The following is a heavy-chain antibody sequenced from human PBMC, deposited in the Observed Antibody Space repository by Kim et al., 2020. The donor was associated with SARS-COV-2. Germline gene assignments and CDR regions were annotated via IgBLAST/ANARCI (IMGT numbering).Heavy chain of an antibody. D-gene: IGHD3-3*01. CDR2: ISGSGGST. V-gene: IGHV3-23*01. J-gene: IGHJ4*02. CDR3: AKGVWSGYYRERYYFDY. CDR1: GFTFSSYA. Sequence: GGSLRLSCAASGFTFSSYAMSWVRQAPGKGLEWVSAISGSGGSTYYADSVKGRFTISRDNSKNTLYLQMNSLRAEDTAVYYCAKGVWSGYYRERYYFDYWGQGTLVTVSS.